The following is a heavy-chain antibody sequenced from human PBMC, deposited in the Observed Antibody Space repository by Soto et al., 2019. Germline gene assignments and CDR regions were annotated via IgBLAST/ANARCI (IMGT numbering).Heavy chain of an antibody. CDR1: SHTFTSYG. D-gene: IGHD2-2*01. CDR2: ISAYNGNT. V-gene: IGHV1-18*01. CDR3: ARPYCSSTSCSSTEFDY. J-gene: IGHJ4*02. Sequence: ASVKVSCYASSHTFTSYGISWVRHAPAQGLEWMGWISAYNGNTNYAQKLQGRVTMTTDTSTSTAYMELRSLRSDDTAVYYCARPYCSSTSCSSTEFDYWGQGTLVTVSS.